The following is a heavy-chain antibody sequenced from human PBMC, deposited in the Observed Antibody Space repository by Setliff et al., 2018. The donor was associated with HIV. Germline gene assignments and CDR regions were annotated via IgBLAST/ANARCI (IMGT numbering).Heavy chain of an antibody. CDR2: IKSKTDGGTP. J-gene: IGHJ1*01. V-gene: IGHV3-15*01. CDR1: GFTFINAW. Sequence: LRLSCAASGFTFINAWMSWVRQAPGKGLEWVGRIKSKTDGGTPDYAAPVRGRFTISRDDSKTTLYLQMNSLKSDDTAVYYCVRESEVPDKVYFHHWGQGTLVTVSS. CDR3: VRESEVPDKVYFHH. D-gene: IGHD2-8*01.